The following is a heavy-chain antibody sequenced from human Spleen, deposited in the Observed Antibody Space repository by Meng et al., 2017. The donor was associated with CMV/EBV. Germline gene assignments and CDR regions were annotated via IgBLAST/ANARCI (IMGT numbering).Heavy chain of an antibody. CDR3: ARASPDFWSGYWNY. Sequence: AASGFTVSGSYMGWVRQAPGKGLEWVSVIYSGGSTYYADSVKGRFTISRDNSKNTLYLQMNSLRAEDTAVYYCARASPDFWSGYWNYWGQGTLVTVSS. J-gene: IGHJ4*02. CDR1: GFTVSGSY. V-gene: IGHV3-53*01. CDR2: IYSGGST. D-gene: IGHD3-3*01.